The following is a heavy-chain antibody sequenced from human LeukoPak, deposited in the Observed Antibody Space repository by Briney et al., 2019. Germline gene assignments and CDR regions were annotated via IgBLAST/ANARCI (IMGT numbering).Heavy chain of an antibody. CDR3: AKATTKDTAMVQDY. CDR1: GFTFSSYA. Sequence: PGGSLRLSCAASGFTFSSYAMSWVRRAPGKGPEWVSAISGSGGSTYYADSVKGRFTISRDNSKNTLYLQMNSLRAEDTAVYYCAKATTKDTAMVQDYWGQGTLVTVSS. D-gene: IGHD5-18*01. V-gene: IGHV3-23*01. CDR2: ISGSGGST. J-gene: IGHJ4*02.